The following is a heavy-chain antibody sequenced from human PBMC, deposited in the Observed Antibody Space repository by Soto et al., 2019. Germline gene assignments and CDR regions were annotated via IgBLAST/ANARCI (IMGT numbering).Heavy chain of an antibody. J-gene: IGHJ4*02. CDR2: IGSISSYI. Sequence: PGGSLRLSCAASGFTFSSFTMNWVRQAPGKGLEWVSSIGSISSYIYYADSVKGRFTISRDNAKNSLYLQMNSLRAEDTAVYYSARERATSFDYWGQGILVTVSS. CDR3: ARERATSFDY. CDR1: GFTFSSFT. V-gene: IGHV3-21*01.